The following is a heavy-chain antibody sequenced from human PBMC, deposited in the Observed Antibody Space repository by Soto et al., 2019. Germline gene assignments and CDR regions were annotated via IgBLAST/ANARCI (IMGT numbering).Heavy chain of an antibody. CDR2: ISTAHRDI. D-gene: IGHD2-2*01. CDR1: GYTFTSYG. CDR3: ARGSRGYCSSTSCYDLDG. J-gene: IGHJ4*02. Sequence: GASVKVSCKASGYTFTSYGISWVRQAPGQGLEWMGWISTAHRDIGYAQKIQGRVTMTTDTSTSTAYMEVRSLRSDDTAVYYCARGSRGYCSSTSCYDLDGWGQGTLVTVSS. V-gene: IGHV1-18*01.